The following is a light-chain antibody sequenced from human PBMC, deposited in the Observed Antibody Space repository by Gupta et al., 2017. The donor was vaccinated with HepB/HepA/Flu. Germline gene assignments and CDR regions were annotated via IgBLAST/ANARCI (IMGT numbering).Light chain of an antibody. Sequence: QSVVTQPPSASGTPGQRVTISCSGSSSNIGTNTVNWYQQLPGTAPKLLAYGNNQRPSGVPDRFSGSKSGTSASLAISGLQAEDEADYYCAAWDDSRNGVVFGGGTKLTVL. CDR1: SSNIGTNT. CDR2: GNN. J-gene: IGLJ2*01. CDR3: AAWDDSRNGVV. V-gene: IGLV1-44*01.